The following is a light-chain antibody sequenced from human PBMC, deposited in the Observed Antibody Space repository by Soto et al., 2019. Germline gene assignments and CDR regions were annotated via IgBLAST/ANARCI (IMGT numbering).Light chain of an antibody. J-gene: IGLJ1*01. V-gene: IGLV2-23*02. CDR1: SSNVGSYKL. CDR2: EVN. Sequence: QSALTQPASVSGSPGQSITISCTGTSSNVGSYKLVSWYQQHPGKAPKLMIFEVNKRPSGVSNRFSGSKSGNTASLTISGLKVEDEADYYCCSSGGSPTHVVRTGTRSPS. CDR3: CSSGGSPTHV.